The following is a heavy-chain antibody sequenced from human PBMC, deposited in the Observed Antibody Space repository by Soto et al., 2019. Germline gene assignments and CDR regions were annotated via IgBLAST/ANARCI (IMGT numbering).Heavy chain of an antibody. J-gene: IGHJ5*02. D-gene: IGHD3-10*01. CDR1: GYTFTAYN. V-gene: IGHV1-3*01. CDR3: ARVAPSGGSVPRFDT. Sequence: QVQLVQSGAEVKEPGASVRVSCKAFGYTFTAYNINWLRQAPGQGLEWMGWINAGTGNTRSSRKFQGRVIITRDTSATTAYLEVDSLRSEDTAIYYCARVAPSGGSVPRFDTWGQGTLLTVSS. CDR2: INAGTGNT.